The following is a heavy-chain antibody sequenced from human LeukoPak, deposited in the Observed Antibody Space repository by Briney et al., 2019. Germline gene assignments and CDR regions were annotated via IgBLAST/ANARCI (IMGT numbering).Heavy chain of an antibody. V-gene: IGHV1-18*01. Sequence: ASVKVSCKASGYTFTIYAISWARQAPGQGLEWMGWIRTYNGHTHYGQKFQGRVTMTTDTSTSTAYMELWSLKSDDTAVYYCARGESPSDWICYYLDYWGQGTLVTVSS. D-gene: IGHD3-3*01. CDR1: GYTFTIYA. CDR3: ARGESPSDWICYYLDY. J-gene: IGHJ4*02. CDR2: IRTYNGHT.